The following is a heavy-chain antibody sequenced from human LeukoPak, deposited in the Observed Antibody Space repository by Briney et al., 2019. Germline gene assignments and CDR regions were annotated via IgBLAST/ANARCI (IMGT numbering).Heavy chain of an antibody. D-gene: IGHD4-17*01. Sequence: ASVKVSCKASGYTFTSYGISWVRQAPGQRLEWMGWINAGNGNTKYSQEFQGRVTITRDTSASTAYMELSSLRSEDMAVYYCARGTTVTIGFIDYWGQGTLVTVSS. J-gene: IGHJ4*02. CDR1: GYTFTSYG. CDR2: INAGNGNT. V-gene: IGHV1-3*03. CDR3: ARGTTVTIGFIDY.